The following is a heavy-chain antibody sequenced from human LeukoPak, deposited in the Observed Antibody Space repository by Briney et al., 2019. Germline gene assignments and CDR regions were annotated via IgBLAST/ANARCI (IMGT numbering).Heavy chain of an antibody. J-gene: IGHJ4*02. CDR3: AHTRFSYYDSSGSLGFDH. Sequence: SGPTLVNPTQTLTLTCTFSGFSLSTSGVGVGWIRQPPGKALEWLALIYWNDDKRYSPSLKSRLTITKDTSKNQVVLTMNNMDPVDTATYYCAHTRFSYYDSSGSLGFDHWGQGTLVTVSS. D-gene: IGHD3-22*01. V-gene: IGHV2-5*01. CDR1: GFSLSTSGVG. CDR2: IYWNDDK.